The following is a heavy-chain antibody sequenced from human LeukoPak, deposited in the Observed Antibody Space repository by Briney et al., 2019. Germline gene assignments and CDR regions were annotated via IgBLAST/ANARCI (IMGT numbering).Heavy chain of an antibody. D-gene: IGHD6-13*01. V-gene: IGHV3-21*01. CDR1: GFTFSSYS. CDR2: ISSSSSYI. J-gene: IGHJ4*02. Sequence: GGSLRLSCAASGFTFSSYSMNWVRQAPGKGLEGVSSISSSSSYIYYADSVKGRFTISRDNAKNSLYLQMNSLRAEDTAVYYCARGWGAAAATPRGYWGQGTLVTVSS. CDR3: ARGWGAAAATPRGY.